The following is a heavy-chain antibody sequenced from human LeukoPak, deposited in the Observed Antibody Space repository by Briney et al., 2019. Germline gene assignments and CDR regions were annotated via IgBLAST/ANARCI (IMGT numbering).Heavy chain of an antibody. CDR2: IWYDGSNK. V-gene: IGHV3-33*01. Sequence: PGGSLRLSCAASGFTFSSYGMHGVRQAPGKGLEWVAVIWYDGSNKYYADSVKGRFTISRDNSKNTLYLQMNSLRAEDTAVYYCARGNGVVVVAATRGLLDYWGQGTLVTVSS. CDR3: ARGNGVVVVAATRGLLDY. CDR1: GFTFSSYG. D-gene: IGHD2-15*01. J-gene: IGHJ4*02.